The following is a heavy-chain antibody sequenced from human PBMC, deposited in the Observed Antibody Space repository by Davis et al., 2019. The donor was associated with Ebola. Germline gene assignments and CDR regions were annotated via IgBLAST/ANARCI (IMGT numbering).Heavy chain of an antibody. CDR2: INHSGST. J-gene: IGHJ4*02. Sequence: PSETLSLTCAVYGGSFSGYYWSWIRQPPGKGLEWIGEINHSGSTNYNPSLKSRVTISVDTSKNQFSLKLSSVTAADTAVYYCARGEWLRSGSFDYWGQGTLVTVSS. CDR1: GGSFSGYY. CDR3: ARGEWLRSGSFDY. D-gene: IGHD5-12*01. V-gene: IGHV4-34*01.